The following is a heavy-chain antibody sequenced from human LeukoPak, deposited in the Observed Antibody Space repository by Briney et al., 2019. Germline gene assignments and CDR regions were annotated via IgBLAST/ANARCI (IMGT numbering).Heavy chain of an antibody. CDR3: AKSIAVAAMTNAFDI. CDR2: ISSSSSYI. V-gene: IGHV3-21*01. D-gene: IGHD6-19*01. CDR1: GFTFSSYS. J-gene: IGHJ3*02. Sequence: GGSLRLSCAASGFTFSSYSMNWVRQAPGKGLEWVSSISSSSSYIYYADSVKGRFTISRDNAKNSLYLQMNSLRAEDTAVYYCAKSIAVAAMTNAFDIWGQGTMVTVSS.